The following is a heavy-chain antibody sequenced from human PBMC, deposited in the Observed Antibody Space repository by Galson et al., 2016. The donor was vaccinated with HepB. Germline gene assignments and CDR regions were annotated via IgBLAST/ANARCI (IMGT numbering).Heavy chain of an antibody. Sequence: SLRLSCAASGFTFSYYYMSWIRQAPGKGLEWVSYISSSGSTIYYADSVKGRFTISRDNAKNSLYLQMNSLRAEDTAVYYCARVVPLYSGGWYVRGDGWFDPWGQGILVTVSS. CDR3: ARVVPLYSGGWYVRGDGWFDP. D-gene: IGHD6-19*01. CDR1: GFTFSYYY. V-gene: IGHV3-11*01. CDR2: ISSSGSTI. J-gene: IGHJ5*02.